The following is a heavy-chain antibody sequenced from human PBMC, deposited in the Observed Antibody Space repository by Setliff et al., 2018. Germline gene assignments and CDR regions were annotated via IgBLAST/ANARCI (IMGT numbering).Heavy chain of an antibody. D-gene: IGHD3-10*01. J-gene: IGHJ4*02. V-gene: IGHV3-15*01. CDR1: GLTFSHAW. CDR3: TTDWSRGDSGNYLRLDY. Sequence: GGSLRLSCEASGLTFSHAWMTWVRQSPGKGLEWVGRIKSAADGGTIEYAAAVNGRFTVSRDDSKNTLFLQMNSLKTEDTALYYCTTDWSRGDSGNYLRLDYWGPGTLVTVSS. CDR2: IKSAADGGTI.